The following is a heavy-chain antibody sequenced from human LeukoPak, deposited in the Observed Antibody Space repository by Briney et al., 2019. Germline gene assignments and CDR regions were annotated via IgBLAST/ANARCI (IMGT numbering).Heavy chain of an antibody. CDR2: IKQDGSEK. CDR3: AREKQLLWFGAPASGYFDY. V-gene: IGHV3-7*01. J-gene: IGHJ4*02. D-gene: IGHD3-10*01. Sequence: PSETLSLTCAVYGGSFSGYYWSWVRQAPGKGLEWVANIKQDGSEKYYVDSVKGRFTISRDNAKNSLYLQMNSLRAEDTAVYYCAREKQLLWFGAPASGYFDYWGQGTLVTVSS. CDR1: GGSFSGYY.